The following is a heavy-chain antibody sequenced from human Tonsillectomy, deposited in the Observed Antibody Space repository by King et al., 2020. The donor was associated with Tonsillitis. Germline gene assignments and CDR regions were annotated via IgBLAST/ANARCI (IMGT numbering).Heavy chain of an antibody. CDR3: AKNQLGSSAWLSPRAFDI. CDR1: GFTFSSYA. D-gene: IGHD6-19*01. V-gene: IGHV3-23*04. CDR2: ISGSGGST. Sequence: VQLVESGGGLVQPGGSLRLSCAASGFTFSSYAMSWVRQAPGKGLEWVSAISGSGGSTYYADSVKGRFTISRDNSKNTMYLQMNSMSAEDTAVYYCAKNQLGSSAWLSPRAFDIWGQGTMVTVSS. J-gene: IGHJ3*02.